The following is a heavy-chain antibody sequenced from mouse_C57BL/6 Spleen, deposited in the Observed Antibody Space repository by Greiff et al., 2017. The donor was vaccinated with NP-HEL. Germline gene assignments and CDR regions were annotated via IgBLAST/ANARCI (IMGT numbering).Heavy chain of an antibody. V-gene: IGHV1-69*01. CDR3: ARRAELKNYFDY. D-gene: IGHD4-1*01. CDR1: GYTFTSYW. J-gene: IGHJ2*01. CDR2: IDPSDSYT. Sequence: QVQLQQPGAELVMPGASVKLSCKASGYTFTSYWMHWVKQRPGQGLEWIGEIDPSDSYTNYNQKFKGKSTLSVDKSSSTAYMQLSSLTSEDSAVYYCARRAELKNYFDYWGQGTTLTVSS.